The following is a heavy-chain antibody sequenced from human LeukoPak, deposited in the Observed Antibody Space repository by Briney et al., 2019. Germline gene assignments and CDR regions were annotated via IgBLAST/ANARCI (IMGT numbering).Heavy chain of an antibody. J-gene: IGHJ5*02. CDR1: GFTFSSYW. V-gene: IGHV3-7*01. D-gene: IGHD2-15*01. Sequence: PGGSLRLSCAASGFTFSSYWMSWVRQAPGKGLEWVANIKQDGSEKYCVDSMNGRINISRDKAKNQMYLQMNSLRAEDTAVYYCAREGVVVAAPGWFDPWGQGTLVTVSS. CDR3: AREGVVVAAPGWFDP. CDR2: IKQDGSEK.